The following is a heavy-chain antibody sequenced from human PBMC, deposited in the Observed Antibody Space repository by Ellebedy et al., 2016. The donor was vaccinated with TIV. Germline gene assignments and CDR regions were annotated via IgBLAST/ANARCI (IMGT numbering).Heavy chain of an antibody. Sequence: GGSLRLXXAASGFTFSRYWMHWVRQAPGKGLVWVSRINSDGSSTSYADSVKGRFTISRDNARNSLYLLMNSLRVEDTAVYYCAREWQYYSYYYGMDVWGQGTTVTVSS. CDR2: INSDGSST. CDR3: AREWQYYSYYYGMDV. J-gene: IGHJ6*02. CDR1: GFTFSRYW. V-gene: IGHV3-74*01. D-gene: IGHD5-24*01.